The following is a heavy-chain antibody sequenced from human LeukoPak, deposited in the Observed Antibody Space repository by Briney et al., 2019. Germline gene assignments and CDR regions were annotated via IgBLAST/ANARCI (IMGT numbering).Heavy chain of an antibody. Sequence: SETLSLTCTVSGGSISSSSYYWGWIRQPPGKGLEWIGSIYYSGSTYYNPSLKSRVTISVDTSKNQFSLKLSSVTAADTAVYYCARHALRLLWFGELSPEPEYNWFDPWGQGTLVTVSS. CDR3: ARHALRLLWFGELSPEPEYNWFDP. J-gene: IGHJ5*02. D-gene: IGHD3-10*01. V-gene: IGHV4-39*01. CDR1: GGSISSSSYY. CDR2: IYYSGST.